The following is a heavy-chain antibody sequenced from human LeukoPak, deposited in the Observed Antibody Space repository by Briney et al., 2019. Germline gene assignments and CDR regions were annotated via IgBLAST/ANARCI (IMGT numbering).Heavy chain of an antibody. CDR3: ARQTYYYGSGTYYYYFDY. Sequence: GRSLRLSCAASGFTFSSYGMHWVRQGPGKGLEWVTVIWSDATNKYYADSVKGRFTISRDNSTNTLYLQMNSLRAEDTAVYFCARQTYYYGSGTYYYYFDYWGQGTLVTVSS. CDR2: IWSDATNK. CDR1: GFTFSSYG. V-gene: IGHV3-33*01. J-gene: IGHJ4*02. D-gene: IGHD3-10*01.